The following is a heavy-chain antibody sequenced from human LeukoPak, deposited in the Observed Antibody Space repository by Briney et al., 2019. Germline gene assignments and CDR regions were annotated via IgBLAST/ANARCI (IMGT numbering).Heavy chain of an antibody. CDR3: ARDYKYAFDN. D-gene: IGHD5-24*01. Sequence: GGSLRLSCEASGFTFDAYAMHWVRQAPGKGLEWVSLINKDGSATYYADSVKGRFTISRDKAKNSLYLQMNSLRVEDTAVYYCARDYKYAFDNWGQGTLVTVSS. CDR1: GFTFDAYA. V-gene: IGHV3-43*02. CDR2: INKDGSAT. J-gene: IGHJ4*02.